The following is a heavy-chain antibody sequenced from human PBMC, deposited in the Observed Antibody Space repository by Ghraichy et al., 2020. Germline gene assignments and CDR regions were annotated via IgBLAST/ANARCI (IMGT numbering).Heavy chain of an antibody. CDR2: ISYDGSNK. D-gene: IGHD1-26*01. Sequence: GGSLRLSCAASGFTFSSYGMHWVRQAPGKGLEWVAVISYDGSNKYYADSVKGRFTISRDNSKNTLYLQMNSLRAEDTAVYYCKTWGIQTSFDIWGQGTMVTVSS. J-gene: IGHJ3*02. V-gene: IGHV3-30*03. CDR3: KTWGIQTSFDI. CDR1: GFTFSSYG.